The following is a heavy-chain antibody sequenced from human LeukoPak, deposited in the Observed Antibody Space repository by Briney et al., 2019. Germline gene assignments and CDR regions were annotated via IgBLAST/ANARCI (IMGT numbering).Heavy chain of an antibody. J-gene: IGHJ6*02. CDR3: ARGGIAAAGFGYYYYGMDV. Sequence: GGSLRLSCAASGFTVSSNYMSWVRQAPGKGLEWVSVIYSGGSTYYADSVKGRFTISRDNSKNTLYLQMKSLRAEDTAVYYCARGGIAAAGFGYYYYGMDVWGQGTTVTVSS. V-gene: IGHV3-53*01. CDR1: GFTVSSNY. D-gene: IGHD6-13*01. CDR2: IYSGGST.